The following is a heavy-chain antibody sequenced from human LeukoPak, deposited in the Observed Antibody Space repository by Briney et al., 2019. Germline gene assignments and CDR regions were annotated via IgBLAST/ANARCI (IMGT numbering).Heavy chain of an antibody. Sequence: PSETLSLTCTVSGGSISSYYWSWLRQPPGKGLEWIGYIYYSGSTNYNPSLKSRVTISVDTSKNQFSLKLSSVTAADTAVYYCARWSIPAATGDYWGQGTLVTVSS. J-gene: IGHJ4*02. V-gene: IGHV4-59*01. CDR3: ARWSIPAATGDY. CDR1: GGSISSYY. CDR2: IYYSGST. D-gene: IGHD2-2*01.